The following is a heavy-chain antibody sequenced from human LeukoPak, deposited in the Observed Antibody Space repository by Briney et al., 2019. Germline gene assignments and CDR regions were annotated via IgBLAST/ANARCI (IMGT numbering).Heavy chain of an antibody. D-gene: IGHD3-10*01. Sequence: GVSLRLSCAASGFIFRSYAMSWLPHAPGRGLEWVLRICSGGASTYYADAVKGRFTISRDNSKNTMYLQMNSLRAEDTAVYYCAKGYSGSGNYNYYYYLDVWGKGTTVTVSS. J-gene: IGHJ6*03. CDR3: AKGYSGSGNYNYYYYLDV. CDR1: GFIFRSYA. CDR2: ICSGGAST. V-gene: IGHV3-23*01.